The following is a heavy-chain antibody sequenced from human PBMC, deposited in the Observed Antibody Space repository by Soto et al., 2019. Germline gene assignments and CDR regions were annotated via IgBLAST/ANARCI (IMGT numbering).Heavy chain of an antibody. Sequence: SEKLSLTCTFSVGSISISSYYWGWIRQPPGKGRARIGSIYYSGSTYYNPSLKSRVTISVDTSKNQFSLKLSSVTAADTAVYYCARTVTYYYDSSGYYYVGYFDYWGQGTMVTVSS. CDR2: IYYSGST. J-gene: IGHJ4*02. CDR3: ARTVTYYYDSSGYYYVGYFDY. CDR1: VGSISISSYY. D-gene: IGHD3-22*01. V-gene: IGHV4-39*01.